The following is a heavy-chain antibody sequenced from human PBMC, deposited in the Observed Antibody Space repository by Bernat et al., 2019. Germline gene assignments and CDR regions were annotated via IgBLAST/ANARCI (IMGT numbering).Heavy chain of an antibody. D-gene: IGHD3-9*01. CDR2: IRSKANSYAT. CDR3: TRGLRDILTGYYVALGY. J-gene: IGHJ4*02. V-gene: IGHV3-73*02. Sequence: EVQLVESGGGLVQPGGSLKLSCAAFGFTFSGSAMHWVRQASGKGLEWVGRIRSKANSYATAYAASVKGRFTISRDDSKNTAYLQMNSLKTEDTAVYYCTRGLRDILTGYYVALGYWGQGTLVTVSS. CDR1: GFTFSGSA.